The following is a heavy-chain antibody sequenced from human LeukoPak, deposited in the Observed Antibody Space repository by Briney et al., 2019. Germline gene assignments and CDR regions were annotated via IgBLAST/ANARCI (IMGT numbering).Heavy chain of an antibody. D-gene: IGHD3-10*01. CDR1: GYIFTSYW. J-gene: IGHJ3*02. CDR2: IYPGDSDT. V-gene: IGHV5-51*01. CDR3: ARINYGSGPLDI. Sequence: GESLKISCKVSGYIFTSYWIGWVRQMPGKGLEWMGIIYPGDSDTRYGPSFQGQVTISAGKFISTAYLQWSSLKASDTAMYYCARINYGSGPLDIWGQGTMVTVSS.